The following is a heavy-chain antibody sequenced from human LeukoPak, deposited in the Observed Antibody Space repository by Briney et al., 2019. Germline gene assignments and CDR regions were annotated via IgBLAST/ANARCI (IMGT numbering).Heavy chain of an antibody. CDR1: GYTFTSYY. V-gene: IGHV1-46*01. CDR3: ARDLGYCSSTSCYYYYMDV. CDR2: INPSGGST. Sequence: ASVKVSCKASGYTFTSYYMHWVRQAPGQGLEWMGIINPSGGSTSYAQKFQGRVTMTRGTSTSTVYMELSSLRSEDTAVYYCARDLGYCSSTSCYYYYMDVWGKGTTVTISS. J-gene: IGHJ6*03. D-gene: IGHD2-2*01.